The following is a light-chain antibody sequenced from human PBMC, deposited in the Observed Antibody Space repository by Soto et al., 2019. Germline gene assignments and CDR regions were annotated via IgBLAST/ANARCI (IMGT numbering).Light chain of an antibody. CDR3: QQYNNWPYT. Sequence: EIVMTQSPATLSVSPGERATLSCRASQSVSSNVAWYQQKPGQAPRLLIYGASSGASSRATGIPARFSGSGSGTEFTLTISSLQSEDFAVYYCQQYNNWPYTFGQGTKLEIK. J-gene: IGKJ2*01. V-gene: IGKV3-15*01. CDR2: GAS. CDR1: QSVSSN.